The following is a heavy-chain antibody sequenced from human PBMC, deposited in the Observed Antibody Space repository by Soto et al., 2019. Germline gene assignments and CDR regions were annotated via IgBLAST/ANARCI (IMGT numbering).Heavy chain of an antibody. V-gene: IGHV1-3*01. CDR3: ARSIVVVTALYY. D-gene: IGHD2-21*02. Sequence: ASVKVSCKASGYTFTSYAMHWVRQAPGQRLEWMGWINAGNGNTKYSQKFQGRVTITRDTSASTAYMELSSLRSEDTAVYYWARSIVVVTALYYWGKGTLVTVAS. J-gene: IGHJ4*02. CDR2: INAGNGNT. CDR1: GYTFTSYA.